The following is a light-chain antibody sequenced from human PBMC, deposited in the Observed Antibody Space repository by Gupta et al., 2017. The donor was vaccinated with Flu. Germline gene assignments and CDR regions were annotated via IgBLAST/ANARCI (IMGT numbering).Light chain of an antibody. CDR1: QSVLYNSNNKNY. J-gene: IGKJ2*03. V-gene: IGKV4-1*01. CDR2: WAS. CDR3: QQVDSIPYS. Sequence: DFVMPQSPDSLAVPLGERATINCRSSQSVLYNSNNKNYLTWYQQKPGQPPKLLIYWASTRESGVPDRFSGNGSGTDFTLTISSLQAEDVATYYCQQVDSIPYSFGQGTKLEIK.